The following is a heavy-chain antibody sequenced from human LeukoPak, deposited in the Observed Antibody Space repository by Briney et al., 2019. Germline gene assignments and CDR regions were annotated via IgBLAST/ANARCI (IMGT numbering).Heavy chain of an antibody. J-gene: IGHJ4*02. V-gene: IGHV3-74*01. CDR1: GFTFSSYW. CDR3: ARGLSGYASSLGY. D-gene: IGHD6-6*01. CDR2: INSDGSST. Sequence: PGGSLRLSCAASGFTFSSYWMHWVRQAPGKGLVWVLRINSDGSSTSYADSVRGRFSISRDNAKNTLYLQMNSLRAEDTAVYYCARGLSGYASSLGYWGQGTLVTVSA.